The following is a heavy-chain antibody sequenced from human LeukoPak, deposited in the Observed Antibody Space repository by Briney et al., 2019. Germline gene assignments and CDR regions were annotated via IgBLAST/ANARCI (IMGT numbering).Heavy chain of an antibody. V-gene: IGHV1-18*04. CDR3: ARDKRPYCSSTSCAGYNWFDP. J-gene: IGHJ5*02. CDR2: ISAYNGNT. CDR1: GYTFTSYG. Sequence: GSSVKVSCKASGYTFTSYGISWVRQAPGQGLEWMGWISAYNGNTNYAQKLQGRVTMTTDTSTSTAYMELRSLRSDDTAVYYCARDKRPYCSSTSCAGYNWFDPWGQGTLVTVSS. D-gene: IGHD2-2*01.